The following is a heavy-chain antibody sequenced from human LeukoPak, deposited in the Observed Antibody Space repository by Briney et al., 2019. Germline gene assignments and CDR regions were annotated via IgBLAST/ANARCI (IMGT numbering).Heavy chain of an antibody. Sequence: PGGSLRLSCAASGFTFSSYWMHWVRQAPGKGLERVANIKADGSAKNYVDSVKGRFTISRDNAKNSLFLQMNSLRGEDTALYFCARERPAAASAFEIWGQGTRVTVSS. CDR2: IKADGSAK. CDR3: ARERPAAASAFEI. D-gene: IGHD6-25*01. CDR1: GFTFSSYW. V-gene: IGHV3-7*01. J-gene: IGHJ3*02.